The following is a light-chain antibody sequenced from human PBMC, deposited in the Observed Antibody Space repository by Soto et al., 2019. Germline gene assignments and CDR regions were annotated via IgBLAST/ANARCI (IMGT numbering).Light chain of an antibody. CDR2: GHS. CDR1: QSVGSSY. V-gene: IGKV3-20*01. J-gene: IGKJ1*01. CDR3: QQYGTSPPT. Sequence: EIVLTQSPGTLSLSPGERANLSCRTSQSVGSSYLAWYQQKPSQAPRLVIYGHSSRATDIPDRFSGSGSETDFTLTINSLEPEDFAVYYCQQYGTSPPTFGQGTKVEIK.